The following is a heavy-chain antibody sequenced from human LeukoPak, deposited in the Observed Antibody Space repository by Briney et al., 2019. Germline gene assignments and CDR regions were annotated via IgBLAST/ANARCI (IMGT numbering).Heavy chain of an antibody. V-gene: IGHV3-48*01. J-gene: IGHJ4*02. CDR2: IGSSSSTI. CDR1: GFTFSSYS. D-gene: IGHD2-15*01. Sequence: GGSLRLSCAASGFTFSSYSMNWVRQAPGKGLEWVSYIGSSSSTIYYADSVKGRFTISRDNAKNSLYLQMNSLRAEDTAVYYCARDSCSGGSCSRRFDYWGQGTLVTVSS. CDR3: ARDSCSGGSCSRRFDY.